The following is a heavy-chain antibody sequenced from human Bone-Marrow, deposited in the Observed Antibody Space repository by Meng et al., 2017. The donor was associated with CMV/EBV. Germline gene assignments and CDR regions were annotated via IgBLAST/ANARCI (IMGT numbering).Heavy chain of an antibody. Sequence: GESLKISCAASGFTFSNARMSWVRQAPGKGLEWVGRIESKSGGGTADYGAPVKGRFTISRDNSKNALYLQIDSLKSEDTAMYYCSPIGLGGSYSLDYWGQGTLVTVSS. J-gene: IGHJ4*01. CDR3: SPIGLGGSYSLDY. V-gene: IGHV3-15*04. D-gene: IGHD1-26*01. CDR1: GFTFSNAR. CDR2: IESKSGGGTA.